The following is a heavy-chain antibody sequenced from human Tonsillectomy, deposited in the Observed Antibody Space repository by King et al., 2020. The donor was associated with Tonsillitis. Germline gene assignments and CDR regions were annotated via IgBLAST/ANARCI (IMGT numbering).Heavy chain of an antibody. CDR3: ARDPHCGSDCSTLDF. Sequence: EVQLVESGGGLVQPGGSLILSCAASGFSFNSDWMSWVRQAPGKGLEWVADINQDGSKTYYVASVRGRFTISRDNAKNSVYLQMYSLRAEDTAVYYCARDPHCGSDCSTLDFWGQGTLVTVSS. D-gene: IGHD2-21*02. CDR1: GFSFNSDW. J-gene: IGHJ4*02. V-gene: IGHV3-7*03. CDR2: INQDGSKT.